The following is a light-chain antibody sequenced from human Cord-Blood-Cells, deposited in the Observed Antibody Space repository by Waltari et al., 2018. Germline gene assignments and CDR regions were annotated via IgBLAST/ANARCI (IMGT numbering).Light chain of an antibody. V-gene: IGKV1-8*01. CDR1: QGISSY. CDR2: AAS. Sequence: AIRMTQSPSSLSASTGDRVTITCRASQGISSYLAWYQQKPGKAPKLLIYAASTLQSGVPSRFSGSVSGTDFTLTISCLQSEDVATYYCQQYYSYPPTFGQGTKAEIK. CDR3: QQYYSYPPT. J-gene: IGKJ1*01.